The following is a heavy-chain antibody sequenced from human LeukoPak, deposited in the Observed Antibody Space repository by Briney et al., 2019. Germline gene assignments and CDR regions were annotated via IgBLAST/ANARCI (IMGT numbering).Heavy chain of an antibody. CDR2: IYYSGST. D-gene: IGHD6-19*01. J-gene: IGHJ4*02. CDR3: ARRWLVRGFDY. CDR1: GGSISSYY. Sequence: SETLSLTCTVSGGSISSYYWSWIRQPPGKGLEWIGYIYYSGSTNYNPSLKSRVTISVDTSKNQFSLKLSSVTAADTAVYYCARRWLVRGFDYWGQGTLVTVSS. V-gene: IGHV4-59*12.